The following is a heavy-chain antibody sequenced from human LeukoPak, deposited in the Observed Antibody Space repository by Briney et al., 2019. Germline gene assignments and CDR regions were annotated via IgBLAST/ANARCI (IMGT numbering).Heavy chain of an antibody. D-gene: IGHD2-15*01. CDR3: ARGYCSGGSCYSYYYYNYMDV. J-gene: IGHJ6*03. V-gene: IGHV4-39*07. CDR1: DSSISSYY. CDR2: IHYSGST. Sequence: SETLSFTCTFSDSSISSYYWGLKRQHPGKELHWIGSIHYSGSTNYNPSLKSRVTISVDTSKNQFSLKLSSVTAADTAVYYCARGYCSGGSCYSYYYYNYMDVWGKVTTVTGSS.